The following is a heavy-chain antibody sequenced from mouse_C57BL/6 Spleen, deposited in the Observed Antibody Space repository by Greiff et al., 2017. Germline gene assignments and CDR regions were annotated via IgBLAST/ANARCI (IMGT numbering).Heavy chain of an antibody. CDR2: IWGGGSK. V-gene: IGHV2-9*01. CDR1: GFSLTSYG. D-gene: IGHD3-2*02. CDR3: DKHDDSSALSY. Sequence: VLLVESGPGLVAPSPSLSITCTVSGFSLTSYGVDWVRQPPGKGLEWLGVIWGGGSKNYNSAHMSRLSISKDKSKSQVYIKRISLQTDDTAMYDCDKHDDSSALSYWGQGTLVTVSA. J-gene: IGHJ3*01.